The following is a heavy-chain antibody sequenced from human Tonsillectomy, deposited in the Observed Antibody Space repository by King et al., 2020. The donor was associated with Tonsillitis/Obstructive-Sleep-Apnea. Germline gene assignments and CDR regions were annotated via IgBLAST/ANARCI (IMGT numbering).Heavy chain of an antibody. V-gene: IGHV3-9*01. CDR1: GFIFDDYA. CDR3: AKDAGKRYSYYDMDV. D-gene: IGHD3-10*01. CDR2: ISWSGDTI. Sequence: VQLVESGGGLEQPGRSLRLSCAASGFIFDDYAMHWVRQGPGKGLEWVSGISWSGDTIGYADSVKGRFTISRDIAKNSLYLQMNSLRPEDTALYYCAKDAGKRYSYYDMDVWGSGTTVTVSS. J-gene: IGHJ6*03.